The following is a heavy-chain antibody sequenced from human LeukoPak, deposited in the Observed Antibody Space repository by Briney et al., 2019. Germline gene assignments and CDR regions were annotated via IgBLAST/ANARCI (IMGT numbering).Heavy chain of an antibody. D-gene: IGHD4-17*01. CDR3: AKRFACYGDQLTFDY. Sequence: GGSLRLSCAASGFTFSSYAMSWVRQAPGKGLEWVSAISGSGGSTYYADSVKGRFTISRDNSKNTLYLQMNSLRAEDTAVYYCAKRFACYGDQLTFDYWGQGTLVTVSS. V-gene: IGHV3-23*01. CDR2: ISGSGGST. CDR1: GFTFSSYA. J-gene: IGHJ4*02.